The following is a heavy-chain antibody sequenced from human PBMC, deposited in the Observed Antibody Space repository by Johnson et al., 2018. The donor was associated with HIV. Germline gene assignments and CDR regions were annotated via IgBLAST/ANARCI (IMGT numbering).Heavy chain of an antibody. J-gene: IGHJ3*02. V-gene: IGHV3-33*01. CDR3: ARSHRYGNMVATIRPFDI. CDR1: GFSFSGFA. Sequence: QVHLVESGGGVVQPGRSLRLSCVVSGFSFSGFAMHWVRQAPGKGLDWMAVIWYDGSKKYYADAVKGRFTISRDNSKNTLYLQMNSLRAEDTALYYCARSHRYGNMVATIRPFDIWGQGTMVSVSS. D-gene: IGHD5-12*01. CDR2: IWYDGSKK.